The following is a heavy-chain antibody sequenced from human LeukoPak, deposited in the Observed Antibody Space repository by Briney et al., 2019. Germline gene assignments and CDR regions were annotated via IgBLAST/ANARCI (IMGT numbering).Heavy chain of an antibody. Sequence: ASVKVSCKASGGTFTSYAISWVRQAPGQGLEWMGRIIPILGIANYARKFQGRVTITADKSTSTAYMELSSLRSEDTAVYYCARNYYDSSGYYREDYYYYYGMDGWGQGTTVTVSS. CDR3: ARNYYDSSGYYREDYYYYYGMDG. V-gene: IGHV1-69*04. D-gene: IGHD3-22*01. J-gene: IGHJ6*02. CDR1: GGTFTSYA. CDR2: IIPILGIA.